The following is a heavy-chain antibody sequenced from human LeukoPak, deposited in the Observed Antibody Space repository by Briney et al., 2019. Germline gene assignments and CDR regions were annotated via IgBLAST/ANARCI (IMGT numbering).Heavy chain of an antibody. Sequence: ASVKVSCKASGYTLAPYGVNWVRQAPGQGLEWMGWISAFNDNTNYAQKFRDRVTVTADRSTNTVYMELRSLRSDDTAVYFCAREYYDTSDYSYYSDYWGQGTLVTVSS. V-gene: IGHV1-18*01. CDR1: GYTLAPYG. D-gene: IGHD3-22*01. CDR2: ISAFNDNT. CDR3: AREYYDTSDYSYYSDY. J-gene: IGHJ4*02.